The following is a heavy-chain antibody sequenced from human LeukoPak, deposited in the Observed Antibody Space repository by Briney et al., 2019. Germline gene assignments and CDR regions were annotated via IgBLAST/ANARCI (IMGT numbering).Heavy chain of an antibody. J-gene: IGHJ4*02. D-gene: IGHD5-18*01. CDR3: AKDRGYSYGLFDY. CDR2: ISYDGSNK. Sequence: GGSLRLSCAASGFTFSNYGMHRVRQAPGKGLEWVEVISYDGSNKYYADSVKGRFTISRDNSKNTLYLQMNSLRAEDTAVYYCAKDRGYSYGLFDYRGQGTLVTVSS. V-gene: IGHV3-30*18. CDR1: GFTFSNYG.